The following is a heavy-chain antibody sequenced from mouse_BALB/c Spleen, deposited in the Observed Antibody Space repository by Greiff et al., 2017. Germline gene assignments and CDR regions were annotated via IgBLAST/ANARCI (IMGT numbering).Heavy chain of an antibody. J-gene: IGHJ4*01. CDR3: ARGGATATVYAMDY. CDR1: GYTFTDYA. CDR2: ISTYYGDA. Sequence: VQRVESGAELVRPGVSVKISCKGSGYTFTDYAMHWVKQSHAKSLEWIGVISTYYGDASYNQKFKGKATMTVDKSSSTAYMELARLTSEDSAIYYCARGGATATVYAMDYWGQGTSVTVSS. D-gene: IGHD1-2*01. V-gene: IGHV1S137*01.